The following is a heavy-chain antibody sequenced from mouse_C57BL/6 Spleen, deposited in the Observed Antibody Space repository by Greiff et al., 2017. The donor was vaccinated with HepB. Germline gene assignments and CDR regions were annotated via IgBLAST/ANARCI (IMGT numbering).Heavy chain of an antibody. D-gene: IGHD1-1*01. CDR1: GYTFTSYW. CDR2: IYPGRGST. V-gene: IGHV1-55*01. CDR3: ARWGTTVVATDYAMDY. Sequence: QVQLQQPGAELVKPGASVKMSCKASGYTFTSYWITWVKQRPGQGLEWIGDIYPGRGSTNYNEKFKSKATLTVDTSSSTAYMQLSSLTSEDSAVYYCARWGTTVVATDYAMDYWGQGTSVTVSS. J-gene: IGHJ4*01.